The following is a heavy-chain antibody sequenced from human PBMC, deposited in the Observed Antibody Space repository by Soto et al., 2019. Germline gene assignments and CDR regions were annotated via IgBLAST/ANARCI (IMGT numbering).Heavy chain of an antibody. Sequence: QVQLVESGGGVVQPGRSLRLSCAASGFTFSSYGMHWVRQAPGKGLEWVAVIWYDGSNKYYADSVKGRFTISRDNSKNTLYLQMNSLRAEDTAVYYCASMGTNYYYYGMDVWGQWTTGTVSS. CDR1: GFTFSSYG. J-gene: IGHJ6*02. CDR2: IWYDGSNK. CDR3: ASMGTNYYYYGMDV. D-gene: IGHD7-27*01. V-gene: IGHV3-33*01.